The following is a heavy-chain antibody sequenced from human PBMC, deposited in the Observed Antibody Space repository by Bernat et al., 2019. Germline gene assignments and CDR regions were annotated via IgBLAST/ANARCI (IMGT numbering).Heavy chain of an antibody. CDR3: AKEDGDYGFSFDY. J-gene: IGHJ4*02. D-gene: IGHD4-17*01. CDR1: GGSFSGYY. CDR2: ISGSGGST. Sequence: VQLQQWGAGLLKPSETLSLTCAVYGGSFSGYYWSWIRQPPGKGLEWVSAISGSGGSTYYADSVKGRFTISRDNSKNTLYLQMNSLRAEDTAVYYCAKEDGDYGFSFDYWGQGTLVTVSS. V-gene: IGHV3-23*01.